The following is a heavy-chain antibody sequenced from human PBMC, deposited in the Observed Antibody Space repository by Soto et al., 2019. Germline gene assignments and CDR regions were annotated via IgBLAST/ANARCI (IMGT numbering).Heavy chain of an antibody. Sequence: QVTLKESGPVLVKPTATLTLRCTVSGWSITDSEMGVSWIRQPPGQPLEWLAHVASSGEKAYRTFLKSRLAISKDTSNSQILLTMTNMDPADTATYYCARRHMAVAVSPWFDPWGQGIPVTVSS. CDR2: VASSGEK. V-gene: IGHV2-26*01. D-gene: IGHD3-10*01. J-gene: IGHJ5*02. CDR1: GWSITDSEMG. CDR3: ARRHMAVAVSPWFDP.